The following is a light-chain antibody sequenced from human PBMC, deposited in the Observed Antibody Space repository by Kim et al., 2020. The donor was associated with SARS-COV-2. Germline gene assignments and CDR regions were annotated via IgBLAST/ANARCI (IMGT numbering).Light chain of an antibody. CDR2: GAS. Sequence: EIVLTQSPGTLSLSPGERATLSCRASQSVSSIYLAWYQQKSGQAPRVLIYGASTRATDIPDRFSGSGSGTDFTLTISRLEPEDSAVYYCQRYGASPPYTFGQGTKLEIK. CDR1: QSVSSIY. V-gene: IGKV3-20*01. CDR3: QRYGASPPYT. J-gene: IGKJ2*01.